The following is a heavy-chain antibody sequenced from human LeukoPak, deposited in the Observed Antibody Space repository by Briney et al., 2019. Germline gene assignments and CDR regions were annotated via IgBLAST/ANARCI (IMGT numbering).Heavy chain of an antibody. CDR3: ARDRDESNWFDP. V-gene: IGHV4-39*07. CDR1: GGSMTSSNYY. CDR2: VFDSGNT. D-gene: IGHD3-10*01. Sequence: SETLSLTCTVSGGSMTSSNYYWGWIRQPPGKGLEWIGSVFDSGNTYYNSSLKSRVTISVDTSKNQFSLKLSSVTAADTAVYYCARDRDESNWFDPWGQGTLVTVSS. J-gene: IGHJ5*02.